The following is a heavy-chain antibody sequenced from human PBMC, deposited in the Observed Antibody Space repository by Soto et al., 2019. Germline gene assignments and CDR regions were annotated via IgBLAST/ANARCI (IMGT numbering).Heavy chain of an antibody. CDR3: TRLVVVATSGYVGFDH. Sequence: SETLSLTCSVSGGSIFSSDYYWGWIRQAPGKGLEWIGSISYSGSTLHNPSLRSRVTISVDTPKSQFSLKLSSVTATDTAVYYCTRLVVVATSGYVGFDHWGQGTLVTVSS. D-gene: IGHD2-15*01. V-gene: IGHV4-39*01. CDR1: GGSIFSSDYY. J-gene: IGHJ4*02. CDR2: ISYSGST.